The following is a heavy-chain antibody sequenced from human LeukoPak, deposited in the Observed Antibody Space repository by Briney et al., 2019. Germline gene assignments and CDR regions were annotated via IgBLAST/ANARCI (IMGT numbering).Heavy chain of an antibody. V-gene: IGHV3-23*01. J-gene: IGHJ4*02. Sequence: GGSLRLSCAASGFTFSSYAMSWVRQAPGKGLEWVSAISGSGGSTYYADSVKGRFTISRDNSKNTQYLQMNSLRAEDTAVYYCAKGGSDYGDYLDYWGQGTLVTVSS. CDR2: ISGSGGST. CDR1: GFTFSSYA. CDR3: AKGGSDYGDYLDY. D-gene: IGHD4-17*01.